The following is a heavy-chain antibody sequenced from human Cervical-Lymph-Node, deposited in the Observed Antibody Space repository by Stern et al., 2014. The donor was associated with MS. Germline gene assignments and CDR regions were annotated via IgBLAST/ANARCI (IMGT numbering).Heavy chain of an antibody. D-gene: IGHD1-7*01. Sequence: QDQLVQSGGGVVQPWRSLRLPCAASGFTFSNYGMYWVRPAPAKGLEWLAVIWYDGNKKYYADSVKGRFTISRDNSKNTLFLQMSSLTAEDTALYYCARGNWNYEGMGYWGQGTLVTVSS. J-gene: IGHJ4*02. V-gene: IGHV3-33*01. CDR1: GFTFSNYG. CDR2: IWYDGNKK. CDR3: ARGNWNYEGMGY.